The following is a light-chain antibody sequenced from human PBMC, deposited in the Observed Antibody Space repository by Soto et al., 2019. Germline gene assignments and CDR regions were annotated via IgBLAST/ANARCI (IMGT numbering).Light chain of an antibody. Sequence: EIVMTQSPATLSVSPGERATLSCRASQSVSSNLAWYQQKPRQAPRLLIYGASTRATGIPARLSGSGSGTEFTLTISSLQSEDFAVYYCQEYNNSLWTFGQGTKVDIK. CDR3: QEYNNSLWT. CDR1: QSVSSN. CDR2: GAS. V-gene: IGKV3-15*01. J-gene: IGKJ1*01.